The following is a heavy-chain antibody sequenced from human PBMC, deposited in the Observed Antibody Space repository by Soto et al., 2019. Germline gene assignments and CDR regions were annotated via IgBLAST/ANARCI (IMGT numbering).Heavy chain of an antibody. Sequence: GSLRLSCAASGVSFSTSSMAWVRQPPGKGLEWVSAISPSASDTLYADSVKGRFTISRDNSQNTLFLQMTSLRADDTAVYYCAKGGYTFAYEWGQGALVTVSS. D-gene: IGHD5-18*01. CDR3: AKGGYTFAYE. CDR1: GVSFSTSS. J-gene: IGHJ4*02. CDR2: ISPSASDT. V-gene: IGHV3-23*01.